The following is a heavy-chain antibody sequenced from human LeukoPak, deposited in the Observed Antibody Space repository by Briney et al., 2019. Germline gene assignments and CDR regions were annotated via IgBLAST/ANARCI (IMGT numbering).Heavy chain of an antibody. D-gene: IGHD6-13*01. Sequence: GGSLRLSCAASGFTFSSYSMNWVRQAPGKGLEWVSYISSSSSTIYYADSVKGRFTISRDNAKNSLYPQMNSLRDEDTAVYYCARVGYSSSWYLVDYWGQGTLVTVSS. J-gene: IGHJ4*02. CDR1: GFTFSSYS. CDR3: ARVGYSSSWYLVDY. CDR2: ISSSSSTI. V-gene: IGHV3-48*02.